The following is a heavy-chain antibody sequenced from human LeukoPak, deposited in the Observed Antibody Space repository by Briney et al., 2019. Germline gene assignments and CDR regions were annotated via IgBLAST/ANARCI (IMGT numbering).Heavy chain of an antibody. D-gene: IGHD6-19*01. J-gene: IGHJ4*02. Sequence: GRSLRLSCAASGFTFSSYAMHWVRQAPGKGLEWVAVISYDGSNKYYADSVKGRFTISRDNSKNTLYLQMNSLRAEDTAVYYCARDTLSSGVYYFDYWGQGTLVTVSS. CDR1: GFTFSSYA. CDR3: ARDTLSSGVYYFDY. V-gene: IGHV3-30*04. CDR2: ISYDGSNK.